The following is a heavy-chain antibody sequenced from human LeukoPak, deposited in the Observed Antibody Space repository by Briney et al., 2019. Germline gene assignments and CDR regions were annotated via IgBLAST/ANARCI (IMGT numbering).Heavy chain of an antibody. V-gene: IGHV4-59*11. Sequence: SETLSLTCTVSGGSISSHYWSWIRQPPGKGLEWIGYIYYSGSTNYNPSLKSRGTISVETSKNQFYLKLSSMTAADTAVDYCEWECSGGSCYSNNDAFDIWGQGTMVTVSS. CDR2: IYYSGST. CDR3: EWECSGGSCYSNNDAFDI. D-gene: IGHD2-15*01. J-gene: IGHJ3*02. CDR1: GGSISSHY.